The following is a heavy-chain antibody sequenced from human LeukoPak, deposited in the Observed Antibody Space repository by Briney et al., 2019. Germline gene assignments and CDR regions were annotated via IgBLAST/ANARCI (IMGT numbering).Heavy chain of an antibody. CDR2: IYYSGST. Sequence: SETLSLTXTVSSGSISSYYWSWIRQPPGKGLEWIGYIYYSGSTNYNPSLKSRVTISVDTSKNQFSLKLSSVTAADTAVYYCARVGYDYVWGSYPLDYWGQGTLVTVSS. J-gene: IGHJ4*02. CDR1: SGSISSYY. V-gene: IGHV4-59*01. CDR3: ARVGYDYVWGSYPLDY. D-gene: IGHD3-16*02.